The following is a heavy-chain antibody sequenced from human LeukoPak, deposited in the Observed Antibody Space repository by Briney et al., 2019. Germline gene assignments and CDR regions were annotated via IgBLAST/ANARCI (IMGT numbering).Heavy chain of an antibody. J-gene: IGHJ4*02. D-gene: IGHD4-23*01. CDR3: ARGSTTVVRNFDY. V-gene: IGHV4-34*01. CDR2: INHSGST. CDR1: GGSFSGYY. Sequence: SETLSLTCAVYGGSFSGYYWSWIRQPPGKGLEWIGEINHSGSTKYNPSLKSRVTISVDTSKNQFSLKLSSVTAADTAVYYCARGSTTVVRNFDYWGQGTLVTVSS.